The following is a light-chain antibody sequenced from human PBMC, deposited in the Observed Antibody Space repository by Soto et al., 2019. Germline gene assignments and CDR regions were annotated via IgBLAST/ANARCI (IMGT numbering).Light chain of an antibody. V-gene: IGKV3-15*01. CDR3: QQLGT. CDR1: QSVSSN. CDR2: GAS. J-gene: IGKJ4*01. Sequence: VMTQSPATLSVSLGERATLSCRASQSVSSNLAWYQLKPGKAPRLLIYGASTRANGIPARFSGSRSGTEFTLTISSLEPEDFAVYYCQQLGTCGGGTKVDIK.